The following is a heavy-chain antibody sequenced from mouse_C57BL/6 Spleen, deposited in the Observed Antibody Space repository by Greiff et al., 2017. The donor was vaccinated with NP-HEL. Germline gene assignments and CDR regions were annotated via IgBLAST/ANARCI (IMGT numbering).Heavy chain of an antibody. CDR2: ISDGGSYT. CDR1: GFTFSSYA. Sequence: EVMLVESGGGLVKPGGSLKLSCAASGFTFSSYAMSWVRQTPEKRLEWVATISDGGSYTYYPDNVKGRFTISRDNAKNNLYLQMSLLKSEDTAMYYCARGRYYFDYWGQGTTLTVSS. J-gene: IGHJ2*01. CDR3: ARGRYYFDY. V-gene: IGHV5-4*03.